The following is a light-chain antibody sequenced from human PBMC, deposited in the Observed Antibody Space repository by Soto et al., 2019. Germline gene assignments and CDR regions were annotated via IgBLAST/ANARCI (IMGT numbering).Light chain of an antibody. V-gene: IGKV1-39*01. J-gene: IGKJ1*01. CDR3: QQSYSTPPWT. CDR1: QSISSY. Sequence: DIQMTQSPSSLSASVGDRVTITCRASQSISSYLNWYQQKPGKAPKLLIYAASSLQSGVPSRFSGSGSGTDFTLTISSLQPEDFVSYYCQQSYSTPPWTFGQGTKVEIK. CDR2: AAS.